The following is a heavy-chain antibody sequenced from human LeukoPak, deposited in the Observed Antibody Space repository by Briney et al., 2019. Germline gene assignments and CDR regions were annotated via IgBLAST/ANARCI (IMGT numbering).Heavy chain of an antibody. CDR1: GGTFSSYA. D-gene: IGHD2-8*01. CDR2: IIPIFGTA. CDR3: AREGSTNKASAFDY. J-gene: IGHJ4*02. Sequence: ASVKVSCKASGGTFSSYAISWVRQAPGQGLEWMGGIIPIFGTANYAQKFQGRVTITADKSTSTAYMELSSLRSEDTAVYYCAREGSTNKASAFDYWGQGTLVTVSS. V-gene: IGHV1-69*06.